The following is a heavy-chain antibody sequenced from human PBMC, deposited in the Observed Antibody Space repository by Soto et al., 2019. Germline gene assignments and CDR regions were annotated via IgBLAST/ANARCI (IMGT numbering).Heavy chain of an antibody. CDR1: GGSISSGGYY. V-gene: IGHV4-31*03. D-gene: IGHD2-15*01. CDR3: ARGGYCSGCSCYLGPLGY. J-gene: IGHJ4*02. Sequence: QVQLQESGPGLVKPSQTLSLTCTVSGGSISSGGYYWSWIRQHPGKGLEWIGYIYYSGSTYYNPTLKSGVTKTVDTSINQFSLKLSSVTAADTAVYYCARGGYCSGCSCYLGPLGYWGQGTLVTVSS. CDR2: IYYSGST.